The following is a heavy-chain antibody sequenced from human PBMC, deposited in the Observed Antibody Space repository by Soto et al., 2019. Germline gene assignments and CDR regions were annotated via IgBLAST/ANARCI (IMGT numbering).Heavy chain of an antibody. D-gene: IGHD6-19*01. Sequence: PSETLSLTCAVYGGSFSGCYWSWIRQPPGKGLEWIGEINHSGSTNYNPSLKSRVTISVDTSKNQFSLKLSSVTAADTAVYYCASGSGPSGLEFDYWGQGTLVTVSS. CDR3: ASGSGPSGLEFDY. CDR2: INHSGST. J-gene: IGHJ4*02. V-gene: IGHV4-34*01. CDR1: GGSFSGCY.